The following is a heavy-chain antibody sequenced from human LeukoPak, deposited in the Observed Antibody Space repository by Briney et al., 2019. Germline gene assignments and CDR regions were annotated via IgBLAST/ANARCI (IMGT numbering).Heavy chain of an antibody. CDR1: GFTFREFA. Sequence: GGSLRLSCTSSGFTFREFAVSWLRQASGKGLEWIGFIRSSIYGGTPKAAASVKGRFIFSRDDSKGVAYLRMNSLKTDDTAVYYCSREWGNGNDLRPDSWGQGTLVTVSS. CDR2: IRSSIYGGTP. D-gene: IGHD1-1*01. V-gene: IGHV3-49*03. CDR3: SREWGNGNDLRPDS. J-gene: IGHJ4*02.